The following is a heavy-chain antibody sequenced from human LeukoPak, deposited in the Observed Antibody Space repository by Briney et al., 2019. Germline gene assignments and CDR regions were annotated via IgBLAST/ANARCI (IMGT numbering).Heavy chain of an antibody. CDR2: IDPSDSYT. CDR3: ARRGIRTDYFDY. Sequence: GESLKISCMGSGYSFTSYWISWVRKMPGKDLEWMGRIDPSDSYTNYSPSFQGHVTISADKSISTAYLQWSSLKASDTAMYYCARRGIRTDYFDYWGQGTLVTVSS. J-gene: IGHJ4*02. D-gene: IGHD6-13*01. V-gene: IGHV5-10-1*01. CDR1: GYSFTSYW.